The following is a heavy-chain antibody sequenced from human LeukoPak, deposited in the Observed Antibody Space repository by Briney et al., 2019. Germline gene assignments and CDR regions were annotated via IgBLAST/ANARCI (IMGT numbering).Heavy chain of an antibody. CDR2: IYYSGST. J-gene: IGHJ6*02. D-gene: IGHD3-3*01. V-gene: IGHV4-39*07. CDR1: GGSISSSSYY. Sequence: SETLSLTCTVSGGSISSSSYYWGWIRQPPGKGLEWIGSIYYSGSTYYNPSLKSRVTISVDTSKNQFSLKLSSVTAADTAVYYCARGAGKISDVWGQGTTVTVSS. CDR3: ARGAGKISDV.